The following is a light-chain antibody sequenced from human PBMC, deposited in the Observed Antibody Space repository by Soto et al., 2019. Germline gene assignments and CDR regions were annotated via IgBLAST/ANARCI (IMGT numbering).Light chain of an antibody. V-gene: IGLV2-18*02. J-gene: IGLJ1*01. Sequence: SALTQPPSVAGSPGQSVAISCTGTGSDVGTYNRVSWYQQPPGTAPKLMIYDVSDRPSGVPDRFSGSKSGNTASLTISGLQAEDDADYYCSSYTSSSTYVFGTGTKVTVL. CDR3: SSYTSSSTYV. CDR1: GSDVGTYNR. CDR2: DVS.